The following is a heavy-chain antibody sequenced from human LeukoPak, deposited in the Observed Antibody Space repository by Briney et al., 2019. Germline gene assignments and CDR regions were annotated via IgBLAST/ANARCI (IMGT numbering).Heavy chain of an antibody. J-gene: IGHJ4*02. Sequence: ASVKASYKASGYTFTSYGISWVRQAPGQRLEWMGWISAFNGNTNYAQKLQGRVTMTTDTSTSTAYVELRRLRSDDTAVYYCARDQPRGYCSSTSCYISGFRKDSIDYWGQGTLVTVSS. CDR2: ISAFNGNT. CDR3: ARDQPRGYCSSTSCYISGFRKDSIDY. D-gene: IGHD2-2*02. V-gene: IGHV1-18*01. CDR1: GYTFTSYG.